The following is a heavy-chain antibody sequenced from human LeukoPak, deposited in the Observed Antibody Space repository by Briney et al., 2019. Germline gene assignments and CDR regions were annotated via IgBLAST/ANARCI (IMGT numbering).Heavy chain of an antibody. CDR1: GFTFSSYW. CDR3: ARDLLGWELHYFDY. CDR2: IKEDGREK. J-gene: IGHJ4*02. D-gene: IGHD1-26*01. Sequence: GGSLRLSCAASGFTFSSYWMSWVRQAPGKGLEWVANIKEDGREKKYVDSVKGRFTISRDNAKNLPYLQMNSLRAEDTAVYYCARDLLGWELHYFDYWGQGTLVTVSS. V-gene: IGHV3-7*01.